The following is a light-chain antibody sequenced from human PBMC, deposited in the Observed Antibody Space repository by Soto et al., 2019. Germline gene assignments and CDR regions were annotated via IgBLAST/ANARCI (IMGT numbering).Light chain of an antibody. CDR2: AAS. Sequence: DIQMTHSPSSLSASVGDRVTITCRASQSISSYLNWYQQKPGKAPKLLIYAASSLQSGVPSRFSGSGSGTDVTLTISSLQPEDFATYYCQQSYSTPVTFGGGTKVEIK. V-gene: IGKV1-39*01. CDR3: QQSYSTPVT. CDR1: QSISSY. J-gene: IGKJ4*01.